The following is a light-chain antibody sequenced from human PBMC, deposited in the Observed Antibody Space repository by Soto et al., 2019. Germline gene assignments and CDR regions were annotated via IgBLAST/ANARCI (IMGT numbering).Light chain of an antibody. Sequence: QPVLTQPPSASGSPGQSVTISCTGTSSDVGGYNYVSWYQHHPGKAPKLMIYEVSKRPSGVPDRFSGSKSGNTASLTVSGLQAEDEADYYCSSYAGSNNYVVFGGGTKLTVL. CDR2: EVS. V-gene: IGLV2-8*01. CDR1: SSDVGGYNY. J-gene: IGLJ2*01. CDR3: SSYAGSNNYVV.